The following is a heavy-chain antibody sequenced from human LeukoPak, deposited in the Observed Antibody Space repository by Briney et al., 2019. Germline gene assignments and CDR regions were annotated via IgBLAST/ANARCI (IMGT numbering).Heavy chain of an antibody. D-gene: IGHD3-22*01. V-gene: IGHV5-51*01. CDR1: GYSFTTYW. CDR3: ARREYYYDSTCYYFRGPGQFVL. Sequence: GESLKISCKGSGYSFTTYWIGWVRQMPGKGLEWMGSIYPGDSDTRYSPSFQGHVTISADKSISTAYLQWSSLKASDTAMYYYARREYYYDSTCYYFRGPGQFVLWVQGTLVTVSS. J-gene: IGHJ4*02. CDR2: IYPGDSDT.